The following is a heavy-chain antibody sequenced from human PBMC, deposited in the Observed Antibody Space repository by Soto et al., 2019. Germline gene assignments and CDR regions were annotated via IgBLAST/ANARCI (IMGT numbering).Heavy chain of an antibody. Sequence: QVQLVQSGAEVKKPGSSVKVSCKASGGTFSSYAISWVRQAPGQGLEWMGGIIPIFGTANYAQKFQGRVTITEDGYTSTAYMELSSRRSEDTAMYYCATSDRTSGYRYYYCYFGMDVWGQGTTVTVSS. CDR1: GGTFSSYA. CDR2: IIPIFGTA. J-gene: IGHJ6*02. V-gene: IGHV1-69*12. D-gene: IGHD3-22*01. CDR3: ATSDRTSGYRYYYCYFGMDV.